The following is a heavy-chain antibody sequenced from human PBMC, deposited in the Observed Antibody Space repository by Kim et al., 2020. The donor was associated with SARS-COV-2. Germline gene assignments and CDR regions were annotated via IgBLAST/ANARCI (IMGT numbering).Heavy chain of an antibody. D-gene: IGHD3-10*01. CDR2: INAGNGYT. CDR3: AKDWKVRGITPDY. V-gene: IGHV1-3*01. Sequence: ASVKVSCKASGYTFTSYAMHWLRQAPGQRLEWMGWINAGNGYTKYSQKFQGRLTITRDTSASTAYMELSSLTSEDTAVYYCAKDWKVRGITPDYWGQGTPVTVSS. CDR1: GYTFTSYA. J-gene: IGHJ4*02.